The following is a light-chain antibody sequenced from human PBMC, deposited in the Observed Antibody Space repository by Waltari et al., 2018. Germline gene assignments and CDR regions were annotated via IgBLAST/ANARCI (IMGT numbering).Light chain of an antibody. V-gene: IGLV3-27*01. Sequence: SYELTQPSSVSVSPGQTAKISCSGDLLSKQFARWFQQKPGQAPVQLIYKDTERPSGISARFSGSTSGGTATLTISGADIEDEADYYCFSATDNNLGVFGGGTKLTVL. CDR1: LLSKQF. CDR3: FSATDNNLGV. CDR2: KDT. J-gene: IGLJ3*02.